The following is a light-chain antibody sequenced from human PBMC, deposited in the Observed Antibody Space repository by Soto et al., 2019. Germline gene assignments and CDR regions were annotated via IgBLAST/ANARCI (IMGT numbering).Light chain of an antibody. CDR1: QSVLYSSNNKNY. J-gene: IGKJ2*01. Sequence: DIVMTQSPDSLAVSLGERATINCKSSQSVLYSSNNKNYLAWYQQKPGQPPKLLIYWASTRESGVPDRLSGSGSGTDFTPSITSLQAEDVALYYCQQYYSTPHTFGQGAKLEIK. CDR3: QQYYSTPHT. CDR2: WAS. V-gene: IGKV4-1*01.